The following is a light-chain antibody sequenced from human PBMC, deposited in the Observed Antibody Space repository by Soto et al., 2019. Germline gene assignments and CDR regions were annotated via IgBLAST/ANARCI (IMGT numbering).Light chain of an antibody. CDR2: GAS. CDR1: QSVGSD. V-gene: IGKV3-20*01. J-gene: IGKJ1*01. Sequence: EIVMTQSPATLSVSPGERATLSCRSSQSVGSDLAWYQHKPGQAPRLLIYGASSRATGIPDRFSGSGSGTDFTLTISRLEPEDFAVYYCQQYGSSLTWTFGQGTKLDIK. CDR3: QQYGSSLTWT.